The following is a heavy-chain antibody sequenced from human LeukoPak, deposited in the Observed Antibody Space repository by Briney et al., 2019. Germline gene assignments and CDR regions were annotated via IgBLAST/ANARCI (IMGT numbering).Heavy chain of an antibody. CDR2: INPNSGGT. CDR1: GYTFTGYH. D-gene: IGHD1-26*01. CDR3: ASRAGYSGSYWDFDY. V-gene: IGHV1-2*06. J-gene: IGHJ4*02. Sequence: GASVKVSCKASGYTFTGYHMHWVRQAPGQGLEWMGRINPNSGGTNYAQKFQGRVTMTRDTSISTAYMELSRLRSDDTAVYYCASRAGYSGSYWDFDYWGQGTLVTVSS.